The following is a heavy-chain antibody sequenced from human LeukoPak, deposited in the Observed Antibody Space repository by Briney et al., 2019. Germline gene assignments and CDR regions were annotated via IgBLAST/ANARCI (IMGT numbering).Heavy chain of an antibody. J-gene: IGHJ4*02. CDR3: VRDPGVLSFYFDS. CDR1: GFRFSNYG. D-gene: IGHD4/OR15-4a*01. Sequence: PGRSLRVPCVASGFRFSNYGFHWVRQPPGKGLEWVAVMWYDGSRKEYADSVKGRFTISRDNSKNTLYLQMDSLKDEDTAVYYCVRDPGVLSFYFDSWGQGTLVTVTS. V-gene: IGHV3-33*01. CDR2: MWYDGSRK.